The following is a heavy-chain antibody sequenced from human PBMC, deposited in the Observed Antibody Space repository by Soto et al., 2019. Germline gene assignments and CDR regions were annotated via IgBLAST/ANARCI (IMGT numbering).Heavy chain of an antibody. CDR2: TSYDGSTK. CDR1: GFTFSKYT. J-gene: IGHJ2*01. Sequence: QVQLVESGGGVVQPGRSLRLSCAASGFTFSKYTMHWVRQAPGKGLEWVAVTSYDGSTKYYADSVKGRFTISRDNYNNTLYLQTNSLRAEDTAVYYCAKDGGYDYGFWYFDLWGRGTLVTVSS. V-gene: IGHV3-30-3*01. CDR3: AKDGGYDYGFWYFDL. D-gene: IGHD4-17*01.